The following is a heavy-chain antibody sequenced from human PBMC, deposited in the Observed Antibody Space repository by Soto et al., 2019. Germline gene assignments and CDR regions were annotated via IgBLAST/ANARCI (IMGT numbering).Heavy chain of an antibody. CDR2: ISSSSSYI. D-gene: IGHD6-6*01. Sequence: GGSLRLSCAASGFTFSSYSMNWVRQAPGKGLEWVSSISSSSSYIYYADSVKGRFTISRDNAKNSLYLQMNSLRAEDTAVYYCARGNGIAARPDEYYYYGMDVWGQGTTVTVSS. V-gene: IGHV3-21*01. CDR1: GFTFSSYS. J-gene: IGHJ6*02. CDR3: ARGNGIAARPDEYYYYGMDV.